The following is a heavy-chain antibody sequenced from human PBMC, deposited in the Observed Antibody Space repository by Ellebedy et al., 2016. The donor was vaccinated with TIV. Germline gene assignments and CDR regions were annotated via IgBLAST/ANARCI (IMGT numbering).Heavy chain of an antibody. CDR3: AKDRTPGDGYWVFDF. CDR2: IVGSGGSR. CDR1: GFSFSSYA. D-gene: IGHD5-18*01. V-gene: IGHV3-23*01. J-gene: IGHJ4*02. Sequence: GESLKIPCAASGFSFSSYAMSWVRQAPGTGLESVSGIVGSGGSRYADSMKGRFTISRDNSKSTLDLQMSSLRAEDTAVYYCAKDRTPGDGYWVFDFWGQGTLVTVST.